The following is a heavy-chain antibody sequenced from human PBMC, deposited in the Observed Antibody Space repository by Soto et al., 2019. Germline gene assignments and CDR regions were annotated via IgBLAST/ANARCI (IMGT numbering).Heavy chain of an antibody. D-gene: IGHD1-1*01. Sequence: QVHLVQSGAEVKKPGASVKVSCKASGYTFTSYGSTWVRQAPGQGLEWMGWISAHTGNTDYAQKLKGRVSVTRDTSTGTAYTELRSLISDDTAVYSCARWRYGDYWGQGAMVTVSS. CDR2: ISAHTGNT. CDR1: GYTFTSYG. CDR3: ARWRYGDY. J-gene: IGHJ4*02. V-gene: IGHV1-18*01.